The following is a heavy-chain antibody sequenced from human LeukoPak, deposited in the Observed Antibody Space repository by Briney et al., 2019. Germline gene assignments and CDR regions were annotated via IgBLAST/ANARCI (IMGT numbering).Heavy chain of an antibody. CDR2: VYRDGSS. CDR1: GFTFSSCS. V-gene: IGHV3-66*01. D-gene: IGHD3-9*01. CDR3: ARSFYDILIGYYQYFDY. Sequence: PGGSLRLSCVVSGFTFSSCSMNWVRQAPGKGLEWVSVVYRDGSSYYAESVKGRFTISRDNSKNTLYIQMNSLRAEDTAVYYCARSFYDILIGYYQYFDYWGQGTLVTVSS. J-gene: IGHJ4*02.